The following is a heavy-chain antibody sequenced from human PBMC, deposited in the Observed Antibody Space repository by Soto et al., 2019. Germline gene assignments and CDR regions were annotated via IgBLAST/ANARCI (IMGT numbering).Heavy chain of an antibody. CDR1: GYSFTTYW. D-gene: IGHD6-13*01. J-gene: IGHJ4*02. CDR3: ARTFSSRSELYYFDY. V-gene: IGHV5-51*01. Sequence: GESLKISCKASGYSFTTYWIGWVRQMPGKGLEWMGIIYPGDSDTKYSPSLQGQVTISADTSISTAYLQWSSLKASDTAMYYCARTFSSRSELYYFDYWGQGTLVTV. CDR2: IYPGDSDT.